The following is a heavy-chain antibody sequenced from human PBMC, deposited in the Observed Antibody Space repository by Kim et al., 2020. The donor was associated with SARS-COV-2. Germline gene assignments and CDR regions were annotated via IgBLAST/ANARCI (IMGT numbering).Heavy chain of an antibody. CDR1: GFTFSSYA. CDR2: ISYDGSNK. D-gene: IGHD3-10*01. CDR3: ARSVVGYGSADV. J-gene: IGHJ6*02. V-gene: IGHV3-30-3*01. Sequence: GGSLRLSCAASGFTFSSYAMHWVRQAPGKGLEWVAVISYDGSNKYYADSVKGRFTISRDNSKNTLYLQMNSLRAEDTAVYYCARSVVGYGSADVWGQGTTVTVSS.